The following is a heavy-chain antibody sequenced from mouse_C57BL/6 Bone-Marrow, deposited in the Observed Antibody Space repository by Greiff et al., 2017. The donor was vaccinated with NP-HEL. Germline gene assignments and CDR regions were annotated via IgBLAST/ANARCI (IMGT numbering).Heavy chain of an antibody. V-gene: IGHV10-1*01. CDR1: GFSFNTYA. CDR3: RISTVVVDY. D-gene: IGHD1-1*01. J-gene: IGHJ2*01. Sequence: EVQLVESGGGLVQPKGSLKLSCAASGFSFNTYAMNWVRQAPGKGLEWVARIRSKSNNYATSYADSVKDRFTISRDDSESMLYLQMNNLKTEDPAMYYSRISTVVVDYWGQGTTLTVSS. CDR2: IRSKSNNYAT.